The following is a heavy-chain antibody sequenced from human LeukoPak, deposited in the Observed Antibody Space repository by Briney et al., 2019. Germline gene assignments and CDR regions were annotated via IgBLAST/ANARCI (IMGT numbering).Heavy chain of an antibody. CDR1: GFTFSSYA. D-gene: IGHD3-16*01. CDR3: ASSLLTRGRGPSDY. J-gene: IGHJ4*02. V-gene: IGHV3-23*01. CDR2: ISGSGGST. Sequence: GGSLRLSCAASGFTFSSYAMSWVSQTPGKGLEWVSAISGSGGSTYYADSVKGRFTISRDNSKNTLFLQMNSLRAEDTAFYYCASSLLTRGRGPSDYWGQGTLVTVYS.